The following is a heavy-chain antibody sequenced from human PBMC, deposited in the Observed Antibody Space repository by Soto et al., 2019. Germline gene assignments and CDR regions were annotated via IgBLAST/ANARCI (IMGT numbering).Heavy chain of an antibody. D-gene: IGHD6-13*01. V-gene: IGHV3-7*01. CDR1: GFTFSAYW. CDR3: ARLVRWYYFEN. CDR2: IKHDGSEK. J-gene: IGHJ4*02. Sequence: GGSLRLSCAASGFTFSAYWMSWVRQAPGKGLEWVANIKHDGSEKYCVDSVKGRFTVSRDNAKNSLYLQMNSLRAEDTAVYFCARLVRWYYFENWGQGTLVTVSS.